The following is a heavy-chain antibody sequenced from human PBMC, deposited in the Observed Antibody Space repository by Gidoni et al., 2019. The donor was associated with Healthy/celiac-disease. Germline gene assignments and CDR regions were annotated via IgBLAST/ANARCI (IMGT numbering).Heavy chain of an antibody. Sequence: EVQLLESGGGLVQPGGSLRLSCAASGFTFSSYAMSWVRPAPGKGLELVSAISGSGGSTYYADSVKGRFTISRDNSKNTLYLQMNSLRAEDTAVYYCAKDLGGYYDSSDWGQGTLVTVSS. CDR3: AKDLGGYYDSSD. CDR1: GFTFSSYA. V-gene: IGHV3-23*01. D-gene: IGHD3-22*01. CDR2: ISGSGGST. J-gene: IGHJ4*02.